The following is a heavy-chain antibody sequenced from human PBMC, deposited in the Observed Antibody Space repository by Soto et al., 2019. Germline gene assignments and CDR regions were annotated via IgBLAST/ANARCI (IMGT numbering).Heavy chain of an antibody. CDR1: GYSFTSYW. CDR2: IYPGDSDT. J-gene: IGHJ4*02. Sequence: GESLKISCRGSGYSFTSYWIGWVRQMPGKGLEWMGIIYPGDSDTRYSPSFQGQVTISADKSISTAYLQRSSLKASDTAMYYWATLKASFYRLMHWGKGPMVTVS. CDR3: ATLKASFYRLMH. D-gene: IGHD2-8*01. V-gene: IGHV5-51*01.